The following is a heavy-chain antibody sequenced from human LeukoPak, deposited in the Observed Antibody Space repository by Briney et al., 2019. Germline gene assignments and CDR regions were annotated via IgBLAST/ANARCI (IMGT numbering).Heavy chain of an antibody. CDR1: GFIFRNYA. D-gene: IGHD3-9*01. CDR3: AKWGDYDILTGYYVSDF. Sequence: GGSLRLSCAASGFIFRNYAMSWVRQAPGKGLEWVSAITGSGDTTYYADSVKGRFTISRDNSKNTLYVEMSTLRAEDTAVYYCAKWGDYDILTGYYVSDFWGQGTLVTVSS. J-gene: IGHJ4*02. CDR2: ITGSGDTT. V-gene: IGHV3-23*01.